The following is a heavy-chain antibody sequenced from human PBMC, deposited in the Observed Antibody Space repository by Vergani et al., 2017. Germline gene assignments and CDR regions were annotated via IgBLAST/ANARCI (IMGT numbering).Heavy chain of an antibody. CDR1: GYPISNNNF. V-gene: IGHV4-4*03. D-gene: IGHD3-16*01. CDR2: ICHTEDT. J-gene: IGHJ4*02. Sequence: QVQLQESGPGLVQPPGTLSLTCAVSGYPISNNNFRTGVRQPPGKGREGIGEICHTEDTKYSPSLKSRVTVSVDESRYLFSLRLNAVTAADTAVDYCATIGYRRWGYYFDYWGQGILVTVSS. CDR3: ATIGYRRWGYYFDY.